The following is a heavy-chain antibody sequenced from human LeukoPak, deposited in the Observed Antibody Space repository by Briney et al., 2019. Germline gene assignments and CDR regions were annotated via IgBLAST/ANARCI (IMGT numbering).Heavy chain of an antibody. CDR2: VYHTGHI. Sequence: SETLSLTCTVSGGSVSSDSYHWSWIRQPPGKSLEWIGHVYHTGHINYNPPLRSRVTISVDTSRNQFSLDLTSVSAADTAVYYCARDRGGGRGYSEGLDYWGQGALVTVSS. D-gene: IGHD5-18*01. CDR1: GGSVSSDSYH. CDR3: ARDRGGGRGYSEGLDY. J-gene: IGHJ4*02. V-gene: IGHV4-61*01.